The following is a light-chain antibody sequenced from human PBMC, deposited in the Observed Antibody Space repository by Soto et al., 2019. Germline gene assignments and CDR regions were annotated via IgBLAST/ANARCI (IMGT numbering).Light chain of an antibody. CDR2: EVS. CDR1: SSDVGGYNY. V-gene: IGLV2-14*01. J-gene: IGLJ1*01. CDR3: SSYTSSSTLYV. Sequence: QSVLTQPASVSGAPGQSITISCTGTSSDVGGYNYVSWYQQHPGKAPKLMIYEVSNRPSGVSNRFSGSKSGSTASLTISGLQAEDEADYYCSSYTSSSTLYVFGTGTKVTV.